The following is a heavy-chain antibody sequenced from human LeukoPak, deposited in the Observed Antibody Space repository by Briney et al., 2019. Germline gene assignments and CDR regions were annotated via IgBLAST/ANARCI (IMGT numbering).Heavy chain of an antibody. D-gene: IGHD2-2*02. J-gene: IGHJ6*03. CDR3: ARLGCSSTSCYIQRHRNYYYYYMDV. V-gene: IGHV5-51*01. CDR1: GYSFTSYW. CDR2: IYPGDSDT. Sequence: GESLKISCKGSGYSFTSYWIGWVRQMPGKGLEWMGIIYPGDSDTGYSPSFQGQVTISADKSISTPYLQWSSLKASDTAMYYCARLGCSSTSCYIQRHRNYYYYYMDVWGKGTTVTVSS.